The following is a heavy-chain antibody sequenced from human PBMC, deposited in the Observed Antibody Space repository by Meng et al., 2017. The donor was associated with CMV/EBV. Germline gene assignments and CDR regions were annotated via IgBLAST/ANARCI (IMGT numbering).Heavy chain of an antibody. CDR2: INHSGST. CDR1: GGSFRGYY. CDR3: ARGGNWFDP. Sequence: QGQRQQWGAGLLKPSGALPLTCAVYGGSFRGYYWSWIRQPPGKGLEWIGEINHSGSTNYNPSLKSRVTISVDTSKNQFSLKLSSVTAADTAVYYCARGGNWFDPWGQGTLVTVSS. J-gene: IGHJ5*02. V-gene: IGHV4-34*01.